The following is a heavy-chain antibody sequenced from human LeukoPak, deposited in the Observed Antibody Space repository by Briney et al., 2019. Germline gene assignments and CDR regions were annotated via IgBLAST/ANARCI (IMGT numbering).Heavy chain of an antibody. Sequence: GGSLRLSCAASRFAFGNCGMSWVRLVPGKGLEWVSVISGSGDNTYYANSVRGRFTVSRDNSMNTLYLQMNNLRGEDTALYYCTKGPYGNSIYYGMDVWGQGTTVTVSS. D-gene: IGHD5-24*01. V-gene: IGHV3-23*01. CDR3: TKGPYGNSIYYGMDV. CDR2: ISGSGDNT. CDR1: RFAFGNCG. J-gene: IGHJ6*02.